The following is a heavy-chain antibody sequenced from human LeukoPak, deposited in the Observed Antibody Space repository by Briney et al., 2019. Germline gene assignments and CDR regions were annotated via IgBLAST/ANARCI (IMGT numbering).Heavy chain of an antibody. D-gene: IGHD3-10*02. CDR3: AELGITMIGGV. V-gene: IGHV3-48*03. J-gene: IGHJ6*04. CDR2: ISSSGSTI. CDR1: GFTFNSYA. Sequence: GGSLRLSCAASGFTFNSYAMNWVRQSPGKGLEWVSYISSSGSTIYYADSVKGRFTISRDNAKNSLYLQMNSLRAEDTAVYYCAELGITMIGGVWGKGTTVTISS.